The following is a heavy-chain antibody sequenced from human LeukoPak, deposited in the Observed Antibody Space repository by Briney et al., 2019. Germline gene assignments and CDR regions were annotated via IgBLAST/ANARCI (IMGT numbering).Heavy chain of an antibody. J-gene: IGHJ5*02. CDR2: ISSSSSYI. CDR1: GFTLSSYS. Sequence: GGSLRLSCAASGFTLSSYSMNWVRQAPGKGLEWVSSISSSSSYIYYADSVKGRFTISRDNAKNSLYLQMNSLRAEDTAVYYRARDRGSSGYDYNWFDPWGQGTLVTVSS. D-gene: IGHD5-12*01. V-gene: IGHV3-21*01. CDR3: ARDRGSSGYDYNWFDP.